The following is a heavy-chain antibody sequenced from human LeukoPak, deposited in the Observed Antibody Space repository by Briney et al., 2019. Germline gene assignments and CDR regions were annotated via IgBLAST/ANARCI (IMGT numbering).Heavy chain of an antibody. J-gene: IGHJ6*03. CDR1: GGSISSSSYY. Sequence: KPSETLSLTCTVSGGSISSSSYYWGWIRQPPGKGLEWIGSIYYSGSTYYNPSLKSRVTISVDTSKNQFSLKLSSVTAADTAVYYCARHLESSSWPIYYYYMDVWDKGTTVTVSS. D-gene: IGHD6-13*01. CDR3: ARHLESSSWPIYYYYMDV. V-gene: IGHV4-39*01. CDR2: IYYSGST.